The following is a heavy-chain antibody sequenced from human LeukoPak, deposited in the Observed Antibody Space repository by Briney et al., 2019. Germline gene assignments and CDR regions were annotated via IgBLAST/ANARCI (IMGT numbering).Heavy chain of an antibody. J-gene: IGHJ4*02. CDR1: GFTFKNYA. CDR2: FSVNGRDT. CDR3: GKPGGKAAGLFCL. Sequence: GGSLRLSCAASGFTFKNYALSWVRQAPGKGLEWVSGFSVNGRDTYYADFVKGRFTIARDIAKNTLYLQMNSLGAEDTATYYCGKPGGKAAGLFCLWGPGNLVNGSS. V-gene: IGHV3-23*01. D-gene: IGHD6-13*01.